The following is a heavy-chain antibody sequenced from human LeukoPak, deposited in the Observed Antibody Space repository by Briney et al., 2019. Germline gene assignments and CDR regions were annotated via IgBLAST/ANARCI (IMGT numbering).Heavy chain of an antibody. Sequence: GGSLRLSCAASGFTFSSYGMHWVRRAPGKGLEWVAVIRNGGTNKYYADSVKGRFTISRDNSKNTVHLQMNSLRAEDTAVYYCAKDHCSRGTCYYYYYMDVWGKGTTVTVSS. CDR3: AKDHCSRGTCYYYYYMDV. V-gene: IGHV3-30*02. J-gene: IGHJ6*03. CDR2: IRNGGTNK. CDR1: GFTFSSYG. D-gene: IGHD2-15*01.